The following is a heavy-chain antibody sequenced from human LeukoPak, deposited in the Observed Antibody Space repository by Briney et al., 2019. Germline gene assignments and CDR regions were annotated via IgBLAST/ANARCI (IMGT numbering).Heavy chain of an antibody. CDR2: INHSGST. D-gene: IGHD1-1*01. V-gene: IGHV4-34*01. CDR1: GGSFSGYY. Sequence: SETLSLTCAVYGGSFSGYYWSWIRQPPGKGPEWIGEINHSGSTNYNPSVKSRVTISVDTSKNQFSLKLSSVTAADTAVYYCARIRSHRTRYFDYWGQGTLVPVSS. J-gene: IGHJ4*02. CDR3: ARIRSHRTRYFDY.